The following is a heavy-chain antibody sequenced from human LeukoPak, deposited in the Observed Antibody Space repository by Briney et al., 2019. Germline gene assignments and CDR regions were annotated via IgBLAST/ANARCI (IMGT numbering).Heavy chain of an antibody. Sequence: PGGSLRLSCAASGFTFSSYGMHWVRQAPGKGLEWVAVIWYDGSNKYYADSVKGRFTISRDNSKNTLYLQMNSLRAEDTAVYYCARDAGYCSGGSCYPGQFDYWSQGTLVTVSS. CDR2: IWYDGSNK. CDR1: GFTFSSYG. V-gene: IGHV3-33*01. D-gene: IGHD2-15*01. CDR3: ARDAGYCSGGSCYPGQFDY. J-gene: IGHJ4*02.